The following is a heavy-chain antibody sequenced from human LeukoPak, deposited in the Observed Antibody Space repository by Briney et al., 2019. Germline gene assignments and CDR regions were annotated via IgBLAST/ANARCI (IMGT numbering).Heavy chain of an antibody. J-gene: IGHJ4*02. CDR2: ISASSRTT. CDR1: GVIFSSLS. D-gene: IGHD1-26*01. V-gene: IGHV3-48*01. Sequence: GRSLRLSCETSGVIFSSLSLNWVRQPQGKGLEWLSYISASSRTTYYADSVKGRFIVSRDKAKHSLFLQMDSLRADDTALYYCASQSSGSSTRAPDFWGQGTVGTASS. CDR3: ASQSSGSSTRAPDF.